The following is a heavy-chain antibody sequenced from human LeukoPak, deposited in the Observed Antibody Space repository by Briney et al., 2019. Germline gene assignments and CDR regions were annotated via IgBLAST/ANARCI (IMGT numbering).Heavy chain of an antibody. CDR2: ISSNGGST. CDR3: VKGKGITATSLDY. Sequence: GGSLRLSCSASGFIFSNYDMHWVRQAPGKGREYVSAISSNGGSTYYTDSVKGRFTISRDNSKNTLYLQMSSLRAEDTAVYYCVKGKGITATSLDYWGQGTLVTVSS. J-gene: IGHJ4*02. V-gene: IGHV3-64D*06. CDR1: GFIFSNYD. D-gene: IGHD6-25*01.